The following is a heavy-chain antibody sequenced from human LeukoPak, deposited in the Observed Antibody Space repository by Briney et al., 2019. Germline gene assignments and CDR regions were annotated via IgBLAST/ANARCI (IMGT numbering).Heavy chain of an antibody. V-gene: IGHV3-48*04. CDR2: ISSSGSTI. J-gene: IGHJ4*02. CDR1: GFTFSSYS. Sequence: PGGSLRLSCAASGFTFSSYSMNWVRQAPGKGLEWVSYISSSGSTIYYADSVKGRFTISRDNAKNSLYLQMNSLRAEDTAVYYCARDQIKVGATPIDYWGQGTLVTVSS. D-gene: IGHD1-26*01. CDR3: ARDQIKVGATPIDY.